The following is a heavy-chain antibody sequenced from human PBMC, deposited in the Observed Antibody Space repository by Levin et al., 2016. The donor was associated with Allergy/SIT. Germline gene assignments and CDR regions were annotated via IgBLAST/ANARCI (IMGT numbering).Heavy chain of an antibody. D-gene: IGHD2-8*01. CDR3: ARDREDCPDNVCYKPVDL. Sequence: WVRQAPGQGLEWMGRIIPLLGATNYAQSFQGRITITADKSTSTVYMELSSLRSEDTAVYYCARDREDCPDNVCYKPVDLWGQGTQVTVSS. V-gene: IGHV1-69*08. J-gene: IGHJ5*02. CDR2: IIPLLGAT.